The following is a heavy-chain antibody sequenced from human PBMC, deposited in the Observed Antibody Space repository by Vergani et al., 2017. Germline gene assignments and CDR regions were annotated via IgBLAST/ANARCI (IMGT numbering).Heavy chain of an antibody. J-gene: IGHJ1*01. CDR1: GGSFSGYY. D-gene: IGHD3-3*01. CDR3: AGLDYDFWSGGQGHQH. CDR2: IYYSGST. Sequence: QVQLQQWGAGLLKPSETLTLTCAVYGGSFSGYYWSWIRQPPGKGLEWIGYIYYSGSTNYNPSLKSRVTISVDTSKNQFSLKLSSVTAADTAVYSCAGLDYDFWSGGQGHQHWGQGTLVTVSS. V-gene: IGHV4-34*11.